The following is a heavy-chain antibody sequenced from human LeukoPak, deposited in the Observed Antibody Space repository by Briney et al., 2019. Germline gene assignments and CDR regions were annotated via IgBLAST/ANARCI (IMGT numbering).Heavy chain of an antibody. CDR3: AKSAGVATIYFDS. CDR2: IGSDGDR. CDR1: GFDFRSYA. J-gene: IGHJ4*02. D-gene: IGHD5-12*01. Sequence: PGGSLRLSCTASGFDFRSYAMAWVRQAPGKGLERVAAIGSDGDRVHEDSVKGRFTISRDNSKSTLYLQMDNLRAEDTAVYFCAKSAGVATIYFDSWGQGALVTVSS. V-gene: IGHV3-23*01.